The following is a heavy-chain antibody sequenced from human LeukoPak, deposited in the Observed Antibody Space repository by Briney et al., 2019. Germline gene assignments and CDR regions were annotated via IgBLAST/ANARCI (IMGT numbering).Heavy chain of an antibody. J-gene: IGHJ4*02. D-gene: IGHD3-10*01. V-gene: IGHV4-59*01. CDR2: IYYSGST. CDR1: GGSISSYY. Sequence: SETLSLTCTVSGGSISSYYWSWIRQPPGKGLEWIGYIYYSGSTNYNPSLKSRVIISVDTSKNQFSLKLSSVTAADTAVYYCARSLPYYYGSGGEENYFDYWGQGTLVTVSS. CDR3: ARSLPYYYGSGGEENYFDY.